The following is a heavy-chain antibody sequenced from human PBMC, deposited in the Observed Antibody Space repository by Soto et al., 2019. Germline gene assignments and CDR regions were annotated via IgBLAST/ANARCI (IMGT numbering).Heavy chain of an antibody. J-gene: IGHJ4*02. V-gene: IGHV3-74*01. CDR2: INGDGSST. D-gene: IGHD2-21*01. CDR1: GFTISSYW. Sequence: EVQLVESGGGLVQPGESLRLSCVVSGFTISSYWMHWVRQAPGKGLVWVSRINGDGSSTNYADSVKGRCTISRDNAKNTLYLQMNTLRAEDTSVYYCAIAVARPTAIAYWGQGNQVTVSS. CDR3: AIAVARPTAIAY.